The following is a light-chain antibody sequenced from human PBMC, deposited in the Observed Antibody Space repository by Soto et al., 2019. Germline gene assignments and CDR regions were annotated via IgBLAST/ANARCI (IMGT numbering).Light chain of an antibody. Sequence: DIQMTHSPSSVSASVGARVTITCRASQDISSWLAWYQQKPGTAPKLLIYAASSLQSGVPSRFSGSGSGTDFTLTISSPQPEDFATYYCQQSYSTPPTFGQGTRLEIK. CDR3: QQSYSTPPT. V-gene: IGKV1-12*01. CDR1: QDISSW. CDR2: AAS. J-gene: IGKJ5*01.